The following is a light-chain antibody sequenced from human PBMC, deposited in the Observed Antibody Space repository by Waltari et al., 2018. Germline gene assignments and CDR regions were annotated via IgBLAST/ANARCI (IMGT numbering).Light chain of an antibody. CDR2: WAS. J-gene: IGKJ4*01. CDR3: QQYYSTPLT. Sequence: DIVMTQSPDSLAVSLGERATINCKSSPSVFYSSNNKNYLAWYQQKPGQPPKLLIYWASTRESGVPDRFSGSGSGTDFTLTISSLQAEDVAVYYCQQYYSTPLTFGGGTKVEIK. V-gene: IGKV4-1*01. CDR1: PSVFYSSNNKNY.